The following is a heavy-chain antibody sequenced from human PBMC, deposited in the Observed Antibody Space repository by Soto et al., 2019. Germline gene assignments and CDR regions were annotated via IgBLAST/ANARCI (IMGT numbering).Heavy chain of an antibody. CDR3: ASLYSNYGYYYGMDV. J-gene: IGHJ6*02. D-gene: IGHD4-4*01. Sequence: EASVKVSCKASGYTFTSYDINWVRQATGQGLEWMGWMNPNSGNTGYAQKFQGRVTMTRNTSISTAYMELSSLRSEDTAVYYCASLYSNYGYYYGMDVWGQGTTVTVSS. V-gene: IGHV1-8*01. CDR2: MNPNSGNT. CDR1: GYTFTSYD.